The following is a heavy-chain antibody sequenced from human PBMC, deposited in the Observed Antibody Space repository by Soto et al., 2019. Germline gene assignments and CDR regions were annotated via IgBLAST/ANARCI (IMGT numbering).Heavy chain of an antibody. J-gene: IGHJ6*02. CDR1: GFTFSNYW. Sequence: GGSLRLSCAASGFTFSNYWMHWVRQGPGKGLVWVSRIKSDGSAIGYADSVKGRFTISRDNAKNSLYLQMNSLRAEDTAVYYCARDRSGYYVFYYYGMDVWGQGTTVTVSS. CDR2: IKSDGSAI. D-gene: IGHD3-3*01. V-gene: IGHV3-74*01. CDR3: ARDRSGYYVFYYYGMDV.